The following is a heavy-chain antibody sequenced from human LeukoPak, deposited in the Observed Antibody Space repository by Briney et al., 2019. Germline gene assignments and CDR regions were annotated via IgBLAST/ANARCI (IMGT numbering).Heavy chain of an antibody. Sequence: ASVKVSCKASGYTFTSYDINWVRQATGQGLEWMGWMNPNSGNTGYAQKFQGRVTMTRNTSISTAYMELSSLRSEDTAVYYCAGGQPGYYDSSGYSDAFDIWGQGTMVTVSS. D-gene: IGHD3-22*01. CDR2: MNPNSGNT. CDR3: AGGQPGYYDSSGYSDAFDI. J-gene: IGHJ3*02. CDR1: GYTFTSYD. V-gene: IGHV1-8*01.